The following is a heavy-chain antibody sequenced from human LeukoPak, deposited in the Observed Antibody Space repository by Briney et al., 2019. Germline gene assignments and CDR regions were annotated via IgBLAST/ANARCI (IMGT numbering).Heavy chain of an antibody. V-gene: IGHV3-48*02. CDR1: GFTFSSYS. CDR2: ISSSSSTI. CDR3: ARRSSFYYDSSGYYFSDY. J-gene: IGHJ4*02. Sequence: GGSLRLSCAASGFTFSSYSMNWVRQAPGKGLEWVSYISSSSSTIYCADSVKGRFTISRDNAKNSLYLQMNSLRDEDTAVYYCARRSSFYYDSSGYYFSDYWGQGTLVTVSS. D-gene: IGHD3-22*01.